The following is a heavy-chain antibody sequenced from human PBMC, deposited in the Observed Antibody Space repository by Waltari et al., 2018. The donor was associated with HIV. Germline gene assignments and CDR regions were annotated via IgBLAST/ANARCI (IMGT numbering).Heavy chain of an antibody. CDR1: GFTLSDYS. J-gene: IGHJ5*02. Sequence: EVQLVDSGGGLVKPGGSLRLSCAASGFTLSDYSLHWVRQAPGKGLEWVSSSSSSGSFIYYADSVKGRFTISRDNAQNSMYLQMNNLRADDSAMYYCARDSRGTSWSLNWFDPWGQGTLVTVSS. CDR2: SSSSGSFI. V-gene: IGHV3-21*02. CDR3: ARDSRGTSWSLNWFDP. D-gene: IGHD6-13*01.